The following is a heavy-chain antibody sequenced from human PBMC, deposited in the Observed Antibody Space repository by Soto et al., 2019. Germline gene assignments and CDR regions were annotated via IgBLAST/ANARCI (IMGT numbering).Heavy chain of an antibody. CDR1: GFTFSSYG. D-gene: IGHD6-6*01. CDR2: IWYDGSNK. J-gene: IGHJ6*03. Sequence: QVQLVESGGGVVQPGRSLRLSCAASGFTFSSYGMHWVRQAPGKGLEWVAVIWYDGSNKYYADSVKGRFTISRDNSKNTLYLQMNRLRAEDTAVYYCARDGGAARPGGNYYYYYMDVWGKGTTVTVSS. CDR3: ARDGGAARPGGNYYYYYMDV. V-gene: IGHV3-33*01.